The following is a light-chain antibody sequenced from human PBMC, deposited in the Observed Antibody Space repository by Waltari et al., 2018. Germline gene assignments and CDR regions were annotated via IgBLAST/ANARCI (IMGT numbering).Light chain of an antibody. J-gene: IGKJ1*01. CDR1: QNIGNS. CDR2: GAS. V-gene: IGKV3-20*01. CDR3: QHHVRLPAT. Sequence: IVLTQSPGTLSLSPGGRATLSCRSSQNIGNSLAWYQQNPGQAPRLLIYGASSRAAGIPYRFSGSGSGADFSLTISRLEPEDFAVYYCQHHVRLPATFGQGTKV.